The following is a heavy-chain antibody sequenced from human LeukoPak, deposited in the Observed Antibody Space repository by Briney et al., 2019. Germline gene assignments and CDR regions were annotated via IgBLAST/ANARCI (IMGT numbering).Heavy chain of an antibody. J-gene: IGHJ5*02. V-gene: IGHV1-8*03. CDR1: GYTFTSYD. CDR3: ARAIRYFDWLMSENWFDP. Sequence: ASVKVSCKASGYTFTSYDINWVRQATGQGLEWMGWMNPNSGNTGYAQKFQGRVTITRNTSISTAYMELSSLRSEDTAVYYCARAIRYFDWLMSENWFDPWGQGTLVTVSS. D-gene: IGHD3-9*01. CDR2: MNPNSGNT.